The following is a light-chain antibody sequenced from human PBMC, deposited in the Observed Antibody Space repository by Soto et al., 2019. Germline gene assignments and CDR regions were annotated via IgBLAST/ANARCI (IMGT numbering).Light chain of an antibody. CDR2: GAS. V-gene: IGKV3-15*01. CDR3: QQYNNWHPIT. J-gene: IGKJ5*01. CDR1: QSVSSN. Sequence: EIWLTQSPGTLSLSPGERTTLSCRASQSVSSNLAWYQQKPGQAPRLLIYGASTRATGIPARFSGSGSGTEFTLTISSLKSEDFAVYYCQQYNNWHPITFGQGTRLEIK.